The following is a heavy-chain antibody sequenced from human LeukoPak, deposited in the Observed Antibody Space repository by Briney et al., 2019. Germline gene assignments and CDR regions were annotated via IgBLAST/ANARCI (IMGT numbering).Heavy chain of an antibody. CDR3: ARLEGRITMIVVVTPMNAFDI. Sequence: SETLSLTCTVSGGSISSSSYYWGWIRQPPGKGLEWIGSIYYSGSTYYNPSLKSRVTISVDTSKNQFSLKLSSVTAADTAVYYCARLEGRITMIVVVTPMNAFDIWGQGTMVTVSS. D-gene: IGHD3-22*01. CDR1: GGSISSSSYY. J-gene: IGHJ3*02. V-gene: IGHV4-39*01. CDR2: IYYSGST.